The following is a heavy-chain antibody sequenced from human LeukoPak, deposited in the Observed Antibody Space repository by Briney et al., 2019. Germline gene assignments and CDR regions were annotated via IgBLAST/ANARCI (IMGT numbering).Heavy chain of an antibody. Sequence: ASVKVSCKASGYTFPEYYIHWVRQAPRQGLEWLGWINSYTGVTKYEQNFQDRGAMTRDTSITQTYMELNSLRSDETAVYCCAGQTGVGFTGTFDYWGQGTLVTVSS. J-gene: IGHJ4*02. CDR3: AGQTGVGFTGTFDY. CDR1: GYTFPEYY. V-gene: IGHV1-2*02. D-gene: IGHD7-27*01. CDR2: INSYTGVT.